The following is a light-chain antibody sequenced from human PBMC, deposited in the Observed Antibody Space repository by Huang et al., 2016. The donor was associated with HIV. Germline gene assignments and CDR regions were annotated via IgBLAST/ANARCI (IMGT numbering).Light chain of an antibody. Sequence: DVIMTQSPLLLPVTLGQPAAISCRSSQTLVHTDGNTYLNWFLQRPGQSPWRLIYKVSNRDSGGPDRCTGSGSGIEFTLTISRVEAEDVGIYYCMQGTHWPPGTFGQGTNMEIK. J-gene: IGKJ1*01. CDR1: QTLVHTDGNTY. CDR2: KVS. CDR3: MQGTHWPPGT. V-gene: IGKV2-30*02.